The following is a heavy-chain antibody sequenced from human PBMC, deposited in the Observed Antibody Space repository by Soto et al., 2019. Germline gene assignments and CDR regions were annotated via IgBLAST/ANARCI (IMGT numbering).Heavy chain of an antibody. V-gene: IGHV4-39*01. D-gene: IGHD2-15*01. CDR3: ARHTPAISISDH. J-gene: IGHJ4*02. CDR2: IYYSGST. Sequence: QLQLQESGPGLVKPSETLSLTCTVSGGSISRSSYSWGWIRQPPGTGLEWIGSIYYSGSTYYNPSLKSRVTISVDTSKNQCSLKLSSVTAADTAVYYCARHTPAISISDHWGQGTLVTVSS. CDR1: GGSISRSSYS.